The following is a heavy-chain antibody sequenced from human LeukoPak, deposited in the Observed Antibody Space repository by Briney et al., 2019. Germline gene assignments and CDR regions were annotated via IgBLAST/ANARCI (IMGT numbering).Heavy chain of an antibody. D-gene: IGHD2-15*01. CDR3: AKDVGMIGYCSGGSCYAIDY. J-gene: IGHJ4*02. Sequence: GGSLRLSCAASGFTFSSYGMHWVRQAPGKGLEWVAVISYGGSNKFYADSVKGRFTISRDNSKNMLYLQMNSLRAEDTAVYYCAKDVGMIGYCSGGSCYAIDYWGQGTLVTVSS. CDR2: ISYGGSNK. V-gene: IGHV3-30*18. CDR1: GFTFSSYG.